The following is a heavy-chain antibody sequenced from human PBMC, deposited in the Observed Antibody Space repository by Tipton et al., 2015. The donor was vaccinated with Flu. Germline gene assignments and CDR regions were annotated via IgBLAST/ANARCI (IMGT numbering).Heavy chain of an antibody. J-gene: IGHJ5*02. D-gene: IGHD2-15*01. CDR3: ASGGVDCSGGSCYSNWFDP. V-gene: IGHV5-51*01. CDR2: IYPGDSDT. Sequence: VQLVQSGAEVKKPGESLKISCKGSGYSFTSYWIGWVRQMPGKGLEWMGIIYPGDSDTRYSPSFQGQVTISADKSTSTAYLQWSSLKASDTAMYYCASGGVDCSGGSCYSNWFDPWGQGTLVTVSS. CDR1: GYSFTSYW.